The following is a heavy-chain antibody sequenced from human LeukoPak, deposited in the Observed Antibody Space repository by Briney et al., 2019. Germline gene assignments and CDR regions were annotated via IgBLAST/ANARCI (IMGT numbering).Heavy chain of an antibody. CDR1: GFSFNTYW. CDR3: AKSTSSWERVDY. V-gene: IGHV3-74*01. Sequence: GGSLRLSCAASGFSFNTYWMHWVRQAPGKGLVWVSRISSDGSRTNYADSVKGRFSISRDNSNNTLYLQMNSLRAEDAAVYYCAKSTSSWERVDYWGQGTLVTVSS. J-gene: IGHJ4*02. D-gene: IGHD6-13*01. CDR2: ISSDGSRT.